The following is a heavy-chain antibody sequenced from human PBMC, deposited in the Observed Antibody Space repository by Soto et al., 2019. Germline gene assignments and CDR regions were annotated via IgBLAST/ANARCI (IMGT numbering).Heavy chain of an antibody. J-gene: IGHJ2*01. CDR2: IWHDGSNK. CDR3: ARENKRPHYWYFDL. V-gene: IGHV3-33*01. Sequence: QVQLVESGGGVVQPGRSLRLSCTASGFTFSTYGIHWVRQAPGKGLEWVAVIWHDGSNKYYADSVKGRLTISRDNSKNTLYLQMNSLRAEDTAVYYCARENKRPHYWYFDLWGRGTLGTVSS. CDR1: GFTFSTYG.